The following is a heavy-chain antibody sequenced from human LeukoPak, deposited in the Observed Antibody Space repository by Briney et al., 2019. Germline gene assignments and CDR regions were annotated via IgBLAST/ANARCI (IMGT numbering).Heavy chain of an antibody. CDR2: INPNNGGT. V-gene: IGHV1-2*02. CDR3: ASARKYCSGGSCCSSFDY. J-gene: IGHJ4*02. Sequence: ASVKVSCKASGYTFIGYYMHWVRQAPGQGLEWMGWINPNNGGTNFAQKFQGRVTMTRDTSISTAYTELSSLRSEDTAVYYCASARKYCSGGSCCSSFDYWGQGTLVTVSS. D-gene: IGHD2-15*01. CDR1: GYTFIGYY.